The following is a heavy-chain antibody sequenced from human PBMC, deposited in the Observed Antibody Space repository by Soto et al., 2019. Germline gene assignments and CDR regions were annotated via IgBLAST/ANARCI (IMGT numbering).Heavy chain of an antibody. V-gene: IGHV3-21*01. J-gene: IGHJ6*01. CDR1: GFTFSSYS. CDR3: ARYGIYYYY. D-gene: IGHD4-17*01. CDR2: ISSIIFI. Sequence: ELQLVESGGGLVKPGVSLRLSCAASGFTFSSYSMNWVVQAPGKGLEWVSCISSIIFIYYADSVKSRFTFSRDNAKHSLYLQMNSLRTDDTAVYYCARYGIYYYY.